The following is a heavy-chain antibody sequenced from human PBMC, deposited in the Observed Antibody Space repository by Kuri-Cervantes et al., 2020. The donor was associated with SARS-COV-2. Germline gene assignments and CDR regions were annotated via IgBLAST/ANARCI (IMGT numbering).Heavy chain of an antibody. CDR3: ARGMGAGATSWSFGY. V-gene: IGHV3-30-3*01. J-gene: IGHJ4*02. CDR2: ISYDGSNK. CDR1: GFTFSSYA. D-gene: IGHD1-26*01. Sequence: GGSLRLSCAASGFTFSSYAMHWVHQAPGKGLEWVAVISYDGSNKYYADSVKGRFTTSRDNSKNTLYLQMNSLRAEDTAVYYCARGMGAGATSWSFGYWGQGTLVTVSS.